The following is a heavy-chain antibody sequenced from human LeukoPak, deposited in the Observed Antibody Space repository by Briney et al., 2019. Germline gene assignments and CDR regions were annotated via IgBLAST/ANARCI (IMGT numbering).Heavy chain of an antibody. D-gene: IGHD6-19*01. CDR3: AKDVIYSSGWSYYYFYMDV. J-gene: IGHJ6*03. Sequence: GGSLRLSCAASGFTFSSYGMSWVRQAPGKGLEWVSGINWSGGSTGYADSVKGRFTISRDNAKNSLYLQMNILRAEDTAVYYCAKDVIYSSGWSYYYFYMDVWGKGTTVTISS. CDR1: GFTFSSYG. V-gene: IGHV3-20*04. CDR2: INWSGGST.